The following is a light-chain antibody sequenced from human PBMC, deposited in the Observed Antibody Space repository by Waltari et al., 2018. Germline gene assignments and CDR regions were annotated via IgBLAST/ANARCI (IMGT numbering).Light chain of an antibody. Sequence: EIVLTQSPGTLSLSPGERATLPCRASQSVSSSYFAWYQQKPGQAPRLLIYGASSRATGIPDRFSGSGSGTDFTLTINRLEPEDFAVYYCQQYGSSPWTFGQGTRVEIK. CDR2: GAS. V-gene: IGKV3-20*01. CDR3: QQYGSSPWT. J-gene: IGKJ1*01. CDR1: QSVSSSY.